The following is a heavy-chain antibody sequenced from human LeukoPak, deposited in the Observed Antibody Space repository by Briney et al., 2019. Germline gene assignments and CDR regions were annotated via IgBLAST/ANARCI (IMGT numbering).Heavy chain of an antibody. V-gene: IGHV1-2*02. Sequence: PVASVKVSCKASGYTFTGYYMHWVRQAPGQGLEWMGWINPNSGGTNYAQKFQGRVTMTRDTSISTAYMELSRLRSDDTAVYYCASTYYYVGGDAFDIWGQGTMVTVSS. J-gene: IGHJ3*02. D-gene: IGHD3-10*02. CDR1: GYTFTGYY. CDR2: INPNSGGT. CDR3: ASTYYYVGGDAFDI.